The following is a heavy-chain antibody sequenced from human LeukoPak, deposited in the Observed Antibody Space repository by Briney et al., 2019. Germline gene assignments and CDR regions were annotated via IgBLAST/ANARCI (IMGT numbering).Heavy chain of an antibody. Sequence: GGSLRLSCAASGFTFSSYAMSWVRQAPGKGLEWVSAISGSGGSTYYADSVKGRFTISRDNSKNTLYLQMNSLRAEDTAVYYCANGGDGYSSSWYPYYYYYMDVWGKGTTVTVSS. CDR2: ISGSGGST. CDR1: GFTFSSYA. V-gene: IGHV3-23*01. D-gene: IGHD6-13*01. CDR3: ANGGDGYSSSWYPYYYYYMDV. J-gene: IGHJ6*03.